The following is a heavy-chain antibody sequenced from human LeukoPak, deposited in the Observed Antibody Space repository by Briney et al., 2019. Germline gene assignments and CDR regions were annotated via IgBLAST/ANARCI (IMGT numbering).Heavy chain of an antibody. Sequence: PGGSLRLSCAASGFTFSDYGMTWVRQAPGKGLDWVSLISFSGANSYYADSVKGRFTISRDNSKNTLHLQMNSLRAEDTAIYYFVIEIHLTTWGRGTMVTVSS. CDR3: VIEIHLTT. CDR2: ISFSGANS. J-gene: IGHJ3*01. D-gene: IGHD1-1*01. V-gene: IGHV3-23*01. CDR1: GFTFSDYG.